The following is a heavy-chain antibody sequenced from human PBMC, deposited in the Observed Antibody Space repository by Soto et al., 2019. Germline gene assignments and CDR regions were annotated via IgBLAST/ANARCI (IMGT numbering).Heavy chain of an antibody. D-gene: IGHD2-8*01. Sequence: VQLQESGPGLVKPSQTLSLTCTVSGDSITSGDYYWSWIRQPPGKGLEWIGYIYYSGNTNYNPCLKSRVIMSVGTSKIQFSLKLTSVTAADTAVYYCASFVGLLWGGVSPAESWGSYYFDNWGQGTLVTVSS. J-gene: IGHJ4*02. CDR1: GDSITSGDYY. CDR2: IYYSGNT. V-gene: IGHV4-30-4*01. CDR3: ASFVGLLWGGVSPAESWGSYYFDN.